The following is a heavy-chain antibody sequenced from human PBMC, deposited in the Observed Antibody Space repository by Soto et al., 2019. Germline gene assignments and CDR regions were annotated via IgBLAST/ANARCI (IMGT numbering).Heavy chain of an antibody. D-gene: IGHD3-16*01. CDR3: ARAALAGPPFDY. J-gene: IGHJ4*02. CDR1: GGSISSGGYY. Sequence: PSETLSLTCTVSGGSISSGGYYWSWIRQHPGKGLEWIGYIYYSGSTYYNPSLKSRVTISVDTSKNQFSLKLSSVTAADTAVYYCARAALAGPPFDYWGQGTLVTVSS. CDR2: IYYSGST. V-gene: IGHV4-31*03.